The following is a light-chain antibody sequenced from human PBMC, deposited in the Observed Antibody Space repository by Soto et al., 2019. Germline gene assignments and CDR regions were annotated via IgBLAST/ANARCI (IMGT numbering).Light chain of an antibody. CDR2: DAS. J-gene: IGKJ2*01. CDR1: QDISNY. CDR3: QQYDKLPMYT. Sequence: DIQMTQSPSSLSASVGDRVTITCQASQDISNYLNWYQQKPGKAPKLLIYDASNLETGVASRFSGSGSGTDFTFTISSLQPEDIATYYCQQYDKLPMYTFGQGTKLEIK. V-gene: IGKV1-33*01.